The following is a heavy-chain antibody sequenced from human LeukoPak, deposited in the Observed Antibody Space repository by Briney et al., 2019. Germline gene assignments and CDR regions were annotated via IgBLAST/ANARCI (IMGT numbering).Heavy chain of an antibody. D-gene: IGHD2-15*01. CDR3: ARDGGPFDY. CDR1: GFTFRSYW. J-gene: IGHJ4*02. Sequence: PGGSLRLSCAASGFTFRSYWMSWVRQTPGKGLEWVANIKQDGSEKYYVDSVKGRFTISRDNAKNSVYLQMNSLRAEDTAVYYCARDGGPFDYWGQGTLVTVSS. CDR2: IKQDGSEK. V-gene: IGHV3-7*01.